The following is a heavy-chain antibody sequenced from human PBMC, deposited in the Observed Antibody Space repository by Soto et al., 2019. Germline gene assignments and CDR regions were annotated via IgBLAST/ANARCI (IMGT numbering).Heavy chain of an antibody. J-gene: IGHJ4*02. D-gene: IGHD3-10*01. Sequence: EVQLVESGGGLVRPAGALRLSCVASGFMFGNYAMGWVRQSPGKGLEWVSGLTDSGMTTYYADSVKGRFTISRDNSKNTLYLQMNNLRAEDTAKYYCAKSISMVLEDYFDLWGQGTLVTVSS. CDR1: GFMFGNYA. CDR3: AKSISMVLEDYFDL. CDR2: LTDSGMTT. V-gene: IGHV3-23*04.